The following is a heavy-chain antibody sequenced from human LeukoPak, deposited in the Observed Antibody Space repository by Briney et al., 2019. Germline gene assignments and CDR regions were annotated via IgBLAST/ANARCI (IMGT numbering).Heavy chain of an antibody. V-gene: IGHV3-30*18. CDR2: ISYDGGNK. CDR1: GFTFSSYG. CDR3: AKASGYDFDY. J-gene: IGHJ4*02. D-gene: IGHD5-12*01. Sequence: PWGSLRLSCAASGFTFSSYGMHWVRQAPGKGLEWVAVISYDGGNKYYADSVKGRFTISRDNSKNTLYLQMNSLRAEDTAVYYCAKASGYDFDYWGQGTLVTVSS.